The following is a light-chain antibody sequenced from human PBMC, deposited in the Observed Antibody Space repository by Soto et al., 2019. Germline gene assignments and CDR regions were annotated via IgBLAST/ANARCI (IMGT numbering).Light chain of an antibody. CDR1: QNIGNW. CDR2: DAS. CDR3: QQYNDEPWT. Sequence: DIQMTQSPSTLSASVGDSVTITCRASQNIGNWLAWYQQKPGKTPDLLIYDASSLESGVPLRFSGSGSGTEFTLTISSLQTDDSATYYGQQYNDEPWTFGQGTKVDIK. V-gene: IGKV1-5*01. J-gene: IGKJ1*01.